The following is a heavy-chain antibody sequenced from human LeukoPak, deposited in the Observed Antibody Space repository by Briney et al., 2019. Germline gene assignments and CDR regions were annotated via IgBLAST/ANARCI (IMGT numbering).Heavy chain of an antibody. V-gene: IGHV4-59*12. D-gene: IGHD2-2*01. J-gene: IGHJ4*02. Sequence: SETLSLTCTVSGGSISSYYWSWIRQPPGKGLEWIGYIYYSGSTNYNPSLKSRVTISVDTSKNQFSLKLSSVTAADTAVYYCANLGDCSSTSCLQRVWGQGTLVTVSS. CDR2: IYYSGST. CDR3: ANLGDCSSTSCLQRV. CDR1: GGSISSYY.